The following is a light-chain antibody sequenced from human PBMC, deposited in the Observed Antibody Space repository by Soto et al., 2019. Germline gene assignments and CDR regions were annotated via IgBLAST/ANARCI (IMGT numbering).Light chain of an antibody. CDR2: GAS. Sequence: EIVLTQSPATLSVSPGERATLSCRASQSVSSNLAWYQQKPGQGPRLLIFGASTRPTDIPARFSGSGSGTEFTLTISSLQSEDFAVYYCQQYIHWHPLTFGGGTKVEIK. J-gene: IGKJ4*01. CDR1: QSVSSN. CDR3: QQYIHWHPLT. V-gene: IGKV3-15*01.